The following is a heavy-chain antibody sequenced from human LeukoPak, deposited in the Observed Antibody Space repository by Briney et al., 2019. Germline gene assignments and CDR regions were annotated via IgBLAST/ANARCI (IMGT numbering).Heavy chain of an antibody. Sequence: GGSLRLSCAASRFTFSSYSMNWVRQAPGKGLEWVSSISSSSSYIYYADSVKGRFTISRDNAKNSLYLQMNSLRAEDTAVYYCARVLVGAPLDAFDIWGQGTMVTVSS. CDR1: RFTFSSYS. CDR2: ISSSSSYI. CDR3: ARVLVGAPLDAFDI. D-gene: IGHD1-26*01. V-gene: IGHV3-21*01. J-gene: IGHJ3*02.